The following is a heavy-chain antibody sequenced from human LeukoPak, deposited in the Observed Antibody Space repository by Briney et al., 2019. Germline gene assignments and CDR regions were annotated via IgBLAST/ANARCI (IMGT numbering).Heavy chain of an antibody. CDR3: ARGQYHFWSGQSPLDY. CDR2: ISAYNGNT. D-gene: IGHD3-3*01. J-gene: IGHJ4*02. Sequence: ASVKVSCKASGYTFTSYGISWVRQAPGQGLEWMGWISAYNGNTNYAQKLQGRVTMTTDTSTSTAYMELRSLRPDDTAVYYCARGQYHFWSGQSPLDYWGQGTLVTVSS. CDR1: GYTFTSYG. V-gene: IGHV1-18*01.